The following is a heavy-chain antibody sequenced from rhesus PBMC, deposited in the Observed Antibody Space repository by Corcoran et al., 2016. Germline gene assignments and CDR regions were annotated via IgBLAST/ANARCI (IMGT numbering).Heavy chain of an antibody. V-gene: IGHV3-54*02. D-gene: IGHD6-13*01. CDR3: AIRLKQLVPEAFDF. Sequence: EVQLVESGGGLVQPGGSLRLSCAASGFTFSSSGRHGVRQAPGKGLEWVGVISYDGSKTYYADSVKDRFTISRDNSKNLLYLQMNNRKLEDTAVYYCAIRLKQLVPEAFDFWGQGLRVTVSS. CDR2: ISYDGSKT. J-gene: IGHJ3*01. CDR1: GFTFSSSG.